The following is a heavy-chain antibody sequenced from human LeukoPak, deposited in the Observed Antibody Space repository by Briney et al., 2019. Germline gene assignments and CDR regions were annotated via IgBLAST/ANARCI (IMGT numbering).Heavy chain of an antibody. D-gene: IGHD2-2*02. V-gene: IGHV3-33*01. CDR1: GFTFSSYG. Sequence: GRSLRLSCAASGFTFSSYGMHWVRQAPGKGLEWGAVIRYDGSNKYYADSVKGRFTISRDNSKNTLYLQMNSLRAEDTAVYYCAREKGYCSSTSCYTSAINWFDPWGQGTLVTVSS. J-gene: IGHJ5*02. CDR3: AREKGYCSSTSCYTSAINWFDP. CDR2: IRYDGSNK.